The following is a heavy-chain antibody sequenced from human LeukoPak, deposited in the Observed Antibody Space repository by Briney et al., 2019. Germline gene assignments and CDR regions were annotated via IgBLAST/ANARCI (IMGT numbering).Heavy chain of an antibody. D-gene: IGHD2-2*01. CDR1: EFTYW. V-gene: IGHV3-7*01. CDR3: AREFCSSTSCQVSAKANYYYGMDV. CDR2: IDQFASAK. J-gene: IGHJ6*02. Sequence: GGSLRLSCVASEFTYWMTWVRQAPGKGLEWVGSIDQFASAKLYEASVKGRFTLSRDNAKNTLYLQMNSLRAEDTAVYYCAREFCSSTSCQVSAKANYYYGMDVWGQGTTVTVSS.